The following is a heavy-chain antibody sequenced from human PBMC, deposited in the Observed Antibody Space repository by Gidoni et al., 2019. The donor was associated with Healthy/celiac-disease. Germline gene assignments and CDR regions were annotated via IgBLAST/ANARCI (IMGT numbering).Heavy chain of an antibody. CDR1: GGSSSSSSYY. D-gene: IGHD1-26*01. CDR3: ASPSIVGATSKKYFDY. CDR2: IYYSGST. V-gene: IGHV4-39*07. Sequence: QLQLQASGPGLVKPSETLSLTCTVPGGSSSSSSYYWGWIRQPPGKGLEWIGSIYYSGSTYYNPSLKSRVTISVDTSKNQFALKLSSVTAADTAVYYCASPSIVGATSKKYFDYWGQGTLVTVSS. J-gene: IGHJ4*02.